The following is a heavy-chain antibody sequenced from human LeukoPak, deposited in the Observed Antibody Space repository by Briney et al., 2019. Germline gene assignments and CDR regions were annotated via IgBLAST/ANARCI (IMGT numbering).Heavy chain of an antibody. CDR1: GFTFSSYS. Sequence: GGSLRLSCAASGFTFSSYSMNWVRQAPGKGLEWVSSITSSSTYIYYADSVKGRFTISRDNAKNSLYLQINSLKTEDTAVYYCARDSSIQSLDPWGQGTLVTVSS. J-gene: IGHJ5*02. D-gene: IGHD5-18*01. CDR3: ARDSSIQSLDP. CDR2: ITSSSTYI. V-gene: IGHV3-21*01.